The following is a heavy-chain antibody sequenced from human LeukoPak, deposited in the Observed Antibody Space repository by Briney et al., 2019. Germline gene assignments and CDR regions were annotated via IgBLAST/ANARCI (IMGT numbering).Heavy chain of an antibody. CDR2: ISWNSGSI. CDR3: AKGLVGSSIADFFDY. J-gene: IGHJ4*02. D-gene: IGHD6-6*01. V-gene: IGHV3-9*03. Sequence: GGSLRLSCAASGFTFDDYAMHWVRQAPGKGLEWVSGISWNSGSIGYADSVKGRFTISRDNAKNSLYLRMNSLRGEDMALYYCAKGLVGSSIADFFDYWGQGILVTVSS. CDR1: GFTFDDYA.